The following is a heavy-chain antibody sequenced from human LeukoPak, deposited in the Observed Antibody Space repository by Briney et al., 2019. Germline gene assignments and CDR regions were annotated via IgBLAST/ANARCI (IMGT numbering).Heavy chain of an antibody. CDR2: VYYSGST. Sequence: PSETLSLTCTVSGGSISGFYWSWIRQPPGGGLEWIGYVYYSGSTNYNPSLKSRVTISVDTSKNQFSLNLDSVTAADRAVYYSVRQNYPHDSFDFWGQGTMVTVSS. V-gene: IGHV4-59*08. D-gene: IGHD1-7*01. J-gene: IGHJ3*01. CDR1: GGSISGFY. CDR3: VRQNYPHDSFDF.